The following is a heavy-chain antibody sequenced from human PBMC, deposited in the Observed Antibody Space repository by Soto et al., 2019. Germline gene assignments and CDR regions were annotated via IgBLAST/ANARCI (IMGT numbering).Heavy chain of an antibody. CDR1: GGSISSSSYY. CDR3: ATYSSSWYVVY. Sequence: SGTLSLTCTVSGGSISSSSYYWGWIRQPPGKGLEWIGSIYYSGSTYYNPSLKSRVTISVDTSKNQFSLKLSSVTAADTAVYYCATYSSSWYVVYWGQGTLVTVSS. J-gene: IGHJ4*02. V-gene: IGHV4-39*01. CDR2: IYYSGST. D-gene: IGHD6-13*01.